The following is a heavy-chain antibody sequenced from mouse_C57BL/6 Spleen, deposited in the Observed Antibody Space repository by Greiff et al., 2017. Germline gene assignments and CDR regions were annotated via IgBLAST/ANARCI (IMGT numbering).Heavy chain of an antibody. Sequence: DVHLVESGGGLVKPGGSLKLSCAASGFTFSDYGMHWVRQAPEKGLEWVAYISSGSSTIYYADTVKGRFTISRDNAKNTLFLQMTSLRSEDTAMYYCARPYNYYGSSYFDYWGQGTTLTVSS. J-gene: IGHJ2*01. V-gene: IGHV5-17*01. D-gene: IGHD1-1*01. CDR1: GFTFSDYG. CDR3: ARPYNYYGSSYFDY. CDR2: ISSGSSTI.